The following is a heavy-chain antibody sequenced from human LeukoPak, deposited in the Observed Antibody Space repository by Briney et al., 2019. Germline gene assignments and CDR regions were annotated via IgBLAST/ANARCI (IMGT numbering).Heavy chain of an antibody. V-gene: IGHV3-30-3*01. CDR2: ISSDGNNE. CDR3: ARLRSKYWFDP. D-gene: IGHD4-11*01. Sequence: PGGSLILSCPASGFTFSSYAMHWVRQAPDKGLEWMAVISSDGNNEYYADSVKGRFTISRDNVKNSLYLQMNSLRADDTAVYYCARLRSKYWFDPWGQGTLVTVSS. J-gene: IGHJ5*02. CDR1: GFTFSSYA.